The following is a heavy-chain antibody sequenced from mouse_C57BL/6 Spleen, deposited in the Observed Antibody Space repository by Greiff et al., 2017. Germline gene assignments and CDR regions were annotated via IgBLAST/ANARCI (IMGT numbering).Heavy chain of an antibody. J-gene: IGHJ1*03. CDR1: GFSLSTSGMG. Sequence: VTLKESGPGILQSSQTLSLTCSFSGFSLSTSGMGVSWIRQPSGKGLEWLAHIYWDDDKRYNPSLKSRLTISKDTSRNQVFLKITSVDTADTATYYCARDPGYGSSHWYFDVWGTGTTVTVSS. CDR3: ARDPGYGSSHWYFDV. D-gene: IGHD1-1*01. CDR2: IYWDDDK. V-gene: IGHV8-12*01.